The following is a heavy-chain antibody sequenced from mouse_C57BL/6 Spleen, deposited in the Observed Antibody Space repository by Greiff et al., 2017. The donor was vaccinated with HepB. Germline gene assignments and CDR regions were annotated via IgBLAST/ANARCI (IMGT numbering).Heavy chain of an antibody. CDR1: GFNIKDDY. V-gene: IGHV14-4*01. CDR2: IDPENGDT. Sequence: EVQLQQSGAELVRPGASVKLSCTASGFNIKDDYMHWVKQRPEQGLEWIGWIDPENGDTEYASKFQGKATITADTSSNTAYLQLSSLTSEDTAVYYCTTGYGSCYGYWGQGTTLTVSS. CDR3: TTGYGSCYGY. J-gene: IGHJ2*01. D-gene: IGHD1-1*01.